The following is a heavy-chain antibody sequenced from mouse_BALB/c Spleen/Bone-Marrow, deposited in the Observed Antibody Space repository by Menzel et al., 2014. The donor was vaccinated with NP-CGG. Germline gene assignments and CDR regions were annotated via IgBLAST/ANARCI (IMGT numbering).Heavy chain of an antibody. CDR1: GLTFSSYG. J-gene: IGHJ2*01. V-gene: IGHV5-6*01. CDR3: ARQTYYDYDGYFDY. D-gene: IGHD2-4*01. CDR2: ISSGGSYT. Sequence: EVQGVESGGDLVKPGGSLKLSCAASGLTFSSYGMSWVRQTPDKRLEWVATISSGGSYTYYPDSVKGRFTISRDNAKNTLYLQMSSLKSEDTAMYYCARQTYYDYDGYFDYWGQGTTLTVSS.